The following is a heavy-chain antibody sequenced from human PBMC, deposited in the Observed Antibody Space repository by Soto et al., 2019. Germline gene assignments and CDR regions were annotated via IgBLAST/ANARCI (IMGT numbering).Heavy chain of an antibody. Sequence: SETLSLTCTVSGGSISSSSYYWGWIRQPPGKGLEWIGYIYYSGSTNYNPSLKSRVTISVDTSKNQFSLKLSSVTAADTAVYYCARESWLVLEYYGMDVWGQGTTVTVSS. D-gene: IGHD6-6*01. CDR1: GGSISSSSYY. J-gene: IGHJ6*02. CDR3: ARESWLVLEYYGMDV. V-gene: IGHV4-61*05. CDR2: IYYSGST.